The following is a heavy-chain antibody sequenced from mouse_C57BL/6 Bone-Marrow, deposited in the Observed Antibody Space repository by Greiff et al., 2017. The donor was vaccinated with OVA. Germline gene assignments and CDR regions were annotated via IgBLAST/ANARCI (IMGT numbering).Heavy chain of an antibody. V-gene: IGHV1-59*01. Sequence: QVQLQQPGAELVRPGTSVKLSCKASGYTFTSYWMHWVKQRPGQGLEWIGVIDPSDSYTNYNQKFKGKATLTVDTSSITAYMQLSSLTSEDSAVYYCAATAPYAMDYWGQGTSVTVSS. J-gene: IGHJ4*01. CDR3: AATAPYAMDY. CDR2: IDPSDSYT. D-gene: IGHD6-1*01. CDR1: GYTFTSYW.